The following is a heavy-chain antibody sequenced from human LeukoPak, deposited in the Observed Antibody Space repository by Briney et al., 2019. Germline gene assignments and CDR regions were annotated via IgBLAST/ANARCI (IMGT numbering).Heavy chain of an antibody. CDR3: AKAGLQWGREYYFDY. J-gene: IGHJ4*02. CDR2: ISYDGSNK. CDR1: GFTFRSYA. D-gene: IGHD4-11*01. Sequence: HPGGSLRLSCTASGFTFRSYAIHWVRQAPGKGLEWVTVISYDGSNKYFADSVKGRFTISRDNSRSTLYLQMNSLRAEDTAVYYCAKAGLQWGREYYFDYWGQGTLVTVSS. V-gene: IGHV3-30*18.